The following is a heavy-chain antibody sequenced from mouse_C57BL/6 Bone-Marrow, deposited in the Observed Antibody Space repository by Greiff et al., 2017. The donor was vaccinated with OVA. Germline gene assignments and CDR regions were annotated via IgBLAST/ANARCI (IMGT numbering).Heavy chain of an antibody. J-gene: IGHJ2*01. CDR1: GYAFSNYW. V-gene: IGHV1-80*01. CDR2: IYPGDGDI. CDR3: ARGAY. Sequence: VKVVESGAELVKPGASVKISCKASGYAFSNYWMHWVKQRPGKGLEWIGQIYPGDGDINYNGKFKGKATLTADKSSSTAYMQFSSLTSADAAVYFCARGAYWGQGNTLTVTS.